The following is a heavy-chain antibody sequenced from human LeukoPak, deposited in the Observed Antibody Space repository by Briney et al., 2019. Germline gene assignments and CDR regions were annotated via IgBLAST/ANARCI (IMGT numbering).Heavy chain of an antibody. Sequence: GGSLRLSCAASGFTLSNYDIHWGRQGAGKGLEWVSAIGTAGDTYYPSSVKGRFTISRENAKNSFCLQMYSLRGGDTAVYYCARVGPRDDVFDIWGQGTMVTVSS. J-gene: IGHJ3*02. CDR1: GFTLSNYD. CDR2: IGTAGDT. V-gene: IGHV3-13*01. D-gene: IGHD3-16*01. CDR3: ARVGPRDDVFDI.